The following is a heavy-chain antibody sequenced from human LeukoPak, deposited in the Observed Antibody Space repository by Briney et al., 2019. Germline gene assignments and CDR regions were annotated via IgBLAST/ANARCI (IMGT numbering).Heavy chain of an antibody. CDR2: ISSSSSYI. Sequence: GGSLRFSCAASGFTFSSYSINWVRQAPGKGLEWVSSISSSSSYIYYADSVKGRFTISRDNAKNSLYLQMNSLRAEDTAVYYCARDSYYDILTGYLRYFDYWGQGTLVTVSS. J-gene: IGHJ4*02. V-gene: IGHV3-21*01. CDR1: GFTFSSYS. CDR3: ARDSYYDILTGYLRYFDY. D-gene: IGHD3-9*01.